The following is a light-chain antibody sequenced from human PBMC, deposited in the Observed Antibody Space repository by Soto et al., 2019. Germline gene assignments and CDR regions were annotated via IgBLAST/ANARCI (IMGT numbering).Light chain of an antibody. CDR3: SSYTISSTLVV. CDR2: EVT. J-gene: IGLJ2*01. Sequence: QSALTQPASVSGSPGQSITISCTGTSSDVGCYNYVSWYQQHPGKAPKLMIYEVTNRPSGVSNRFSGSKSGNTASLTISGLQAEDEADYYCSSYTISSTLVVFGGGTKLTVL. CDR1: SSDVGCYNY. V-gene: IGLV2-14*01.